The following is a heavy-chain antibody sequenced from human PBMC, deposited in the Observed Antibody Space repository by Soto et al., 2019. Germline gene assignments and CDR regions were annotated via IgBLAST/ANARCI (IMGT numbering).Heavy chain of an antibody. J-gene: IGHJ5*02. CDR1: GGSISSYY. CDR3: AREWAEDIVVVPPAGGKWFDP. V-gene: IGHV4-59*01. Sequence: SETLSLTGTVCGGSISSYYWSWIRQPPWKGLEWIGYIYYSGSTNYNPSLKSRVTISVDTSKNQFSLKLSSVTAADTAVYYCAREWAEDIVVVPPAGGKWFDPCGQGTLITVCS. D-gene: IGHD2-2*01. CDR2: IYYSGST.